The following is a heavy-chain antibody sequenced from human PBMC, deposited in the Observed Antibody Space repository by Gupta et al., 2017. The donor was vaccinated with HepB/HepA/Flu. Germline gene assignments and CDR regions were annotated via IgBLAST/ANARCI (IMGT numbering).Heavy chain of an antibody. CDR3: ARSLMSVPAAIGFWFDP. V-gene: IGHV1-2*04. D-gene: IGHD2-2*01. Sequence: GAEVKKPGASVKVSCKASGYTFTGYYMHWVRQAPGQGLEWMGWINPNSGGTNYAQKFQGWVTMTRDTSISTAYMELSRLRSDDTAVYYCARSLMSVPAAIGFWFDPWGQGTLVTVSS. CDR2: INPNSGGT. J-gene: IGHJ5*02. CDR1: GYTFTGYY.